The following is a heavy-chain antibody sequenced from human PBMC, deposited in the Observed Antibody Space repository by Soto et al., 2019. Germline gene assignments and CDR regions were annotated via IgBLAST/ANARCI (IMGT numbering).Heavy chain of an antibody. CDR3: ARESAGSGKNNWXDP. CDR2: IYHSGST. D-gene: IGHD3-10*01. J-gene: IGHJ5*02. Sequence: SETLSLTCTVSGGSISTYYWSWIRQPPGKGLEWIGYIYHSGSTYYNPSLKRRVTISVDTSKNQFSLKLNSVTAADTAVYYCARESAGSGKNNWXDPWGQGTLVTVS. CDR1: GGSISTYY. V-gene: IGHV4-59*01.